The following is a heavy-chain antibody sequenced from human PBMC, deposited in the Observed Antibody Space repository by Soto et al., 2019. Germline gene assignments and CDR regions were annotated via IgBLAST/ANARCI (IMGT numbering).Heavy chain of an antibody. J-gene: IGHJ3*02. CDR2: IDWDDDK. CDR3: ARIDSSGYYYGAFDI. D-gene: IGHD3-22*01. V-gene: IGHV2-70*01. Sequence: GSGPTLVNPTQTLTLTCTFSGFSLSTSGMCVSWIRQPPGKALEWLALIDWDDDKYYSTSLKTRLTISKDTSKNQVVLTMTNMDPVDTATYYCARIDSSGYYYGAFDIWGQGTMVTVSS. CDR1: GFSLSTSGMC.